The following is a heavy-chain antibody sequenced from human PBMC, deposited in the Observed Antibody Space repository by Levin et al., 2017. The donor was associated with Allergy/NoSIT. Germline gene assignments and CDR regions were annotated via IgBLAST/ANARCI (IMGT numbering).Heavy chain of an antibody. V-gene: IGHV3-23*01. CDR2: ISGSGGST. Sequence: LSLTCAASGFTFSSYAMSWVRQAPGKGLEWVSAISGSGGSTYYADSVKGRFTISRDNSKNTLYLQMNSLRAEDTAVYYCAKDGKAGATLYYYYGMDVWGQGTTVTVSS. D-gene: IGHD1-26*01. J-gene: IGHJ6*02. CDR3: AKDGKAGATLYYYYGMDV. CDR1: GFTFSSYA.